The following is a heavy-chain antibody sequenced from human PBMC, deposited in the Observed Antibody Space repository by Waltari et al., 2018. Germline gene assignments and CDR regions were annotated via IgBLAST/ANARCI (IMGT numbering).Heavy chain of an antibody. J-gene: IGHJ4*02. D-gene: IGHD2-2*01. CDR1: GIPFSSYE. CDR2: ISTSGSTI. Sequence: EVQLVESGGGLVQPGGSLRLSCAASGIPFSSYEMNWVRQAPGKGLEWVSYISTSGSTIYYADSVKGRFTISRDNAKNSLFLQMNSLRAEDTAVYYCASRPTAKGYWGQGTLVTVSS. CDR3: ASRPTAKGY. V-gene: IGHV3-48*03.